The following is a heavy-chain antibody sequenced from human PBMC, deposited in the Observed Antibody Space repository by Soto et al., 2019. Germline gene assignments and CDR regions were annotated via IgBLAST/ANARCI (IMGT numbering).Heavy chain of an antibody. V-gene: IGHV3-74*01. CDR1: GFTFGNSW. CDR3: ATAEVDY. Sequence: PGGSLRLSCAASGFTFGNSWMHWVRQAPGKGLEWVSRMNSDGSNTNYADSVKGRFTVSRDNAKNTLYLQMNSLRAEDTAVYYCATAEVDYWGPGTLVTSPQ. CDR2: MNSDGSNT. J-gene: IGHJ4*02.